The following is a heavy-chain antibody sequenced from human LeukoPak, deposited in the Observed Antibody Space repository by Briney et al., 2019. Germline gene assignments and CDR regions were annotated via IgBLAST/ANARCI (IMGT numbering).Heavy chain of an antibody. CDR1: GFTFSSYW. J-gene: IGHJ4*02. V-gene: IGHV3-74*01. Sequence: GGSLRLPCAASGFTFSSYWMHWVRQVPGKGLVWVSRLNSDGGITTYADSVKGRFTISRDNAKNTLYLQMNSLRAEDTALYYCARGRLTIIFDFWGQGALVTVSS. CDR2: LNSDGGIT. D-gene: IGHD1-14*01. CDR3: ARGRLTIIFDF.